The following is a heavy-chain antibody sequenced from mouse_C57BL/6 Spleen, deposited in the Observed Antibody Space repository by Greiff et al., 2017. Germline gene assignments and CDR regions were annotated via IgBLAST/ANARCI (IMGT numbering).Heavy chain of an antibody. J-gene: IGHJ4*01. D-gene: IGHD2-2*01. CDR2: IYPGDGDT. CDR1: GYAFSSSW. Sequence: VKLQQSGPELVKPGASVKISCKASGYAFSSSWMNWVKQRPGKGLEWIGRIYPGDGDTNYNGKFKGKATLTADKSSSTAYMQLSSLTSEDSAVYYCARGVTTGRYAMDYWGQGTSVTVSS. V-gene: IGHV1-82*01. CDR3: ARGVTTGRYAMDY.